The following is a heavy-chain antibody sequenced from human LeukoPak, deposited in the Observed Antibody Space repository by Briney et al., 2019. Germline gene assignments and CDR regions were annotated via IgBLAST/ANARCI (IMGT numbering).Heavy chain of an antibody. V-gene: IGHV4-30-4*01. CDR2: IYYSGST. CDR3: ARDRAEYYDSISDAFDI. J-gene: IGHJ3*02. CDR1: GGCISSGDYY. Sequence: SEALSLTCTVSGGCISSGDYYWSWIRQPPGKGLEWIGYIYYSGSTYYNPSLKSRVTISVDTPKDQFSLKLSSVTAADTAVYYCARDRAEYYDSISDAFDIWGQGTMVTVSS. D-gene: IGHD3-22*01.